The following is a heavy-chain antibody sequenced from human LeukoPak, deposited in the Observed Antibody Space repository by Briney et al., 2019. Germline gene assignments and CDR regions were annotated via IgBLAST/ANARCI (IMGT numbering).Heavy chain of an antibody. V-gene: IGHV3-7*01. CDR3: VRSGSYFSK. Sequence: GGSLRLSCAASGFTFSSFWMNWVRQAPGKGLEWVGSIKLDGSEKKYVESVKGRFTISRDNAKNSLYLQMNSLRAEDTAMYYCVRSGSYFSKWGQGTLVTVSS. CDR2: IKLDGSEK. D-gene: IGHD1-26*01. J-gene: IGHJ4*02. CDR1: GFTFSSFW.